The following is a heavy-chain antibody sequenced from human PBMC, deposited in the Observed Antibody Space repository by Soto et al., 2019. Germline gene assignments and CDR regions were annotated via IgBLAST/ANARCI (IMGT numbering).Heavy chain of an antibody. CDR3: ASAATSSPIFAVVASFDY. J-gene: IGHJ4*02. CDR1: GGTFSSYA. D-gene: IGHD3-3*01. Sequence: QVQLVQSGAEVKKPGSSVKVSCKASGGTFSSYAISWVRQAPGQGLEWMGGLIPIFGTANYAQKFQGRVTITADESTSTAYMELSSLRYEDTAVYYCASAATSSPIFAVVASFDYWGQGTLGTVSS. V-gene: IGHV1-69*01. CDR2: LIPIFGTA.